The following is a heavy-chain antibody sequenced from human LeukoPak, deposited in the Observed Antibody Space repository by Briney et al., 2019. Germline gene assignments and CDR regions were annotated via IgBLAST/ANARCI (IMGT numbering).Heavy chain of an antibody. D-gene: IGHD3-10*01. CDR3: ARTIWFGELFSNWFDP. Sequence: TLSLTCTVSGGSISSGGYYWSWIRQPPGKGLEWIGYIYHSGSTYYNPSLKSRVTISVDRSKNQFSLKLSSVTAADTAVYYCARTIWFGELFSNWFDPWGQGTLVTVSS. J-gene: IGHJ5*02. CDR1: GGSISSGGYY. V-gene: IGHV4-30-2*01. CDR2: IYHSGST.